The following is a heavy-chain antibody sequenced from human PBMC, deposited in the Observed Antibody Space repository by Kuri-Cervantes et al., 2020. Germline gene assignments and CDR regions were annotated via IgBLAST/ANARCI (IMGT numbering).Heavy chain of an antibody. J-gene: IGHJ4*02. Sequence: LSCAISGDSVSSNSAAWNWIRQSPSRGLEWLGRTYYRSKWYNDYAVSVKSRITINPDTSKNQFSLQLNSVTPEDTAVYYCARGRRFLEWLLYDYWGQGTLVTVSS. D-gene: IGHD3-3*01. CDR3: ARGRRFLEWLLYDY. V-gene: IGHV6-1*01. CDR2: TYYRSKWYN. CDR1: GDSVSSNSAA.